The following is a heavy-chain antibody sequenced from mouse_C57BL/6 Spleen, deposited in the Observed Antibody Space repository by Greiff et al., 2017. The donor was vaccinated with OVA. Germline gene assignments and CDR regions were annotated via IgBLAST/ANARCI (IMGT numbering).Heavy chain of an antibody. CDR3: ARGGYYGSSYWYFDV. CDR2: INPYNGGT. Sequence: VQLQQSGPVLVKPGASVKMSCKASGYTFTDYYMNWVKQSHGKSLEWIGVINPYNGGTSYNQKFKGKATLTVDKSSSTAYMELNSLTSEDSAVYYGARGGYYGSSYWYFDVWGTGTTVTVSS. V-gene: IGHV1-19*01. J-gene: IGHJ1*03. D-gene: IGHD1-1*01. CDR1: GYTFTDYY.